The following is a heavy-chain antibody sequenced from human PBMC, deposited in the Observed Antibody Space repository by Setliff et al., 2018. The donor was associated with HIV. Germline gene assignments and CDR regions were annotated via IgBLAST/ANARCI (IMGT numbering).Heavy chain of an antibody. V-gene: IGHV3-23*01. Sequence: SLRLSCAASGFTFGSNAMSWVRQAPGKGLEWVSATSGSGTSTSYADSVKGRFTISRDNSKNMLYLQMNSLRAEDTAVYYCARAMVRFRADAFDIWGQGTKVTVSS. D-gene: IGHD3-10*01. J-gene: IGHJ3*02. CDR3: ARAMVRFRADAFDI. CDR2: TSGSGTST. CDR1: GFTFGSNA.